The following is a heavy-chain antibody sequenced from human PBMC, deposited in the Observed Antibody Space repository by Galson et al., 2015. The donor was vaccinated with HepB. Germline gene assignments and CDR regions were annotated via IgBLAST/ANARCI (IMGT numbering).Heavy chain of an antibody. CDR2: ISSSGSTI. D-gene: IGHD6-19*01. V-gene: IGHV3-48*03. CDR1: GFTFSSYE. Sequence: SLRLSCAASGFTFSSYEMNWVRQAPGKGLEWVSYISSSGSTIYYADSVKGRFTISRDNAKNSLYLQMNSLRAEDTAVYYCAKDGEWLVRGSDYYGMDVWGQGTTVTVSS. J-gene: IGHJ6*02. CDR3: AKDGEWLVRGSDYYGMDV.